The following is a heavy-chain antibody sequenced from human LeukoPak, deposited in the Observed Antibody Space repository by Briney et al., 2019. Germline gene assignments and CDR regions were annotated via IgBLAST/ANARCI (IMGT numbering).Heavy chain of an antibody. CDR3: ARAVGVIGDFWSGYYTTLIHYYYYMDV. D-gene: IGHD3-3*01. J-gene: IGHJ6*03. V-gene: IGHV1-8*01. CDR2: MNPNSGNT. CDR1: GYTSTSYD. Sequence: ASVKVSCKASGYTSTSYDINWVRRATGQGLEWMGWMNPNSGNTGYAQKFQGRVTMTRNTSISTAYMELSSLRSEDTAVYYCARAVGVIGDFWSGYYTTLIHYYYYMDVWGKGTTVTVSS.